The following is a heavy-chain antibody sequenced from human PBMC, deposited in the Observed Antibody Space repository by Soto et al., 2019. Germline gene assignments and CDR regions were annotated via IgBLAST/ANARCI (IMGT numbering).Heavy chain of an antibody. CDR1: GYTFTGYY. D-gene: IGHD6-13*01. CDR2: INPNSGGT. V-gene: IGHV1-2*04. CDR3: ARGPIAAAGSLDY. Sequence: ASVKVSCKASGYTFTGYYMHWGRQAPGQGLEWMGWINPNSGGTNYAQKFQGWVTMTRDTSISTAYMELSRLRSDDTAVYYCARGPIAAAGSLDYWGQGTLVTVSS. J-gene: IGHJ4*02.